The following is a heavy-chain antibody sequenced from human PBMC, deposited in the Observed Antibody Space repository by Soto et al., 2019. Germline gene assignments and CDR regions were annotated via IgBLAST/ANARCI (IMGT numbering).Heavy chain of an antibody. CDR3: ARLPGIAAFGTRYGMDV. CDR2: INPNNGDT. D-gene: IGHD6-25*01. J-gene: IGHJ6*02. V-gene: IGHV1-2*02. CDR1: GYTFTAYY. Sequence: GASVKVSCKASGYTFTAYYTYWVRQAPGQGLEWMGWINPNNGDTNYPQKFQGRVTLTRDTSISTAYMELTTLRSDDTAVYFCARLPGIAAFGTRYGMDVWGQGTTVTVPS.